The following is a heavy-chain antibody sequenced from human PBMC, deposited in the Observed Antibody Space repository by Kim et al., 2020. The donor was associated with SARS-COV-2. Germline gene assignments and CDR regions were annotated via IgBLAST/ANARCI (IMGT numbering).Heavy chain of an antibody. D-gene: IGHD5-12*01. CDR3: AHLPSSGYDYSSPFTERGGWFDP. CDR2: IYWDDDK. V-gene: IGHV2-5*02. J-gene: IGHJ5*02. CDR1: GFSLSTSGVG. Sequence: SGPTLVKPTQTLTLTCTFSGFSLSTSGVGVGWIRHPPGKALEWLALIYWDDDKRYSPSLKSRLTITKDTSKNQVVLTMTNMDPVDTATYYCAHLPSSGYDYSSPFTERGGWFDPWGQGTLVTVSS.